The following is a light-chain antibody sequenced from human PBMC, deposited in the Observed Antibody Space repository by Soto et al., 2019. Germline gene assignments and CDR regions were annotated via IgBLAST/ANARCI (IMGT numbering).Light chain of an antibody. CDR1: QSVLHRSNNKNY. CDR2: WAS. V-gene: IGKV4-1*01. CDR3: QQYYSTPRT. J-gene: IGKJ1*01. Sequence: DIVMTQSPDSLAVSLGERATINCKSSQSVLHRSNNKNYLAWYQQKPGQPPKLLIYWASTRESGVPDRFSGSGSGTDFTLTISSLQAEDGAVYYCQQYYSTPRTFGQGTKVEIK.